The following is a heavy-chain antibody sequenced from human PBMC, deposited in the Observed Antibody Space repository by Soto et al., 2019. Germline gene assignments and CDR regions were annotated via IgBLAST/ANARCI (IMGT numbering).Heavy chain of an antibody. Sequence: GASVKGSCKASGYTFFSHSIRGGGQAPGQGVEWMGWISAYNGNTNYAQKLQGRVTMTTDTSTSTAYMELRSLRSDDTAVYYCARDSSSSGGYYYYYGMDVWGQGTTVTVSS. CDR3: ARDSSSSGGYYYYYGMDV. CDR1: GYTFFSHS. V-gene: IGHV1-18*01. CDR2: ISAYNGNT. J-gene: IGHJ6*02. D-gene: IGHD6-6*01.